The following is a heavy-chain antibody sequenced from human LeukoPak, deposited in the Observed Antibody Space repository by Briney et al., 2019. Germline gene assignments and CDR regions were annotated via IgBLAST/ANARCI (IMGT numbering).Heavy chain of an antibody. V-gene: IGHV1-2*02. CDR2: INPNSGGT. CDR1: GYTFTGYY. D-gene: IGHD1-7*01. CDR3: ARGSSYWNYAEFDY. J-gene: IGHJ4*02. Sequence: GASVKVSRKASGYTFTGYYMHWVRQAPGQGLEWMGWINPNSGGTNYAQKFQGRVTMTRDTSISTAYLELSRLRSDDTAVYYCARGSSYWNYAEFDYWGQGTLVTVSS.